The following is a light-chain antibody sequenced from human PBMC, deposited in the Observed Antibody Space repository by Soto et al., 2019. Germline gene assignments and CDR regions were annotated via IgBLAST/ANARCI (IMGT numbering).Light chain of an antibody. V-gene: IGKV1-39*01. Sequence: DIQMTQSPSSLSASVGDRVTITCRPSQSISSYLNWYQQKPGKAPKLLIYAASSLQSGVPSRFSGSGSGTDFTLTIISLQPEDFASYYCQQRYTFGQGTKVETK. CDR3: QQRYT. CDR1: QSISSY. J-gene: IGKJ1*01. CDR2: AAS.